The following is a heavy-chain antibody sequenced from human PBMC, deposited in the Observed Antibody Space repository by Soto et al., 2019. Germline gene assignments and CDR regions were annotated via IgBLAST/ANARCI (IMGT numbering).Heavy chain of an antibody. Sequence: PGGSLRLSCAASGFTFSGYAMSWVRQAPGKGLEWVSDSVKGRFTISRDNSKNTLYLQMNSLRAEDTAVYYCAKSAYIVVVPAAPDYFQHWGQGTLVTVSS. D-gene: IGHD2-2*01. V-gene: IGHV3-23*01. CDR3: AKSAYIVVVPAAPDYFQH. CDR1: GFTFSGYA. J-gene: IGHJ1*01.